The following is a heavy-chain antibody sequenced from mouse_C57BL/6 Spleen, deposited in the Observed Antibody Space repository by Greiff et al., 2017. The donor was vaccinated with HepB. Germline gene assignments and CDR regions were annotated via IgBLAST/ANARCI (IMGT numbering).Heavy chain of an antibody. CDR3: ASPSIYDGYYLYAMDY. D-gene: IGHD2-3*01. V-gene: IGHV5-17*01. CDR2: ISSGSSTI. Sequence: VQLQQSGGGLVKPGGSLKLSCAASGFTFSDYGMHWVRQAPEKGLEWVAYISSGSSTIYYADTVKGRFTISRDNAKNTLFLQMTSLRSEDTAMYYCASPSIYDGYYLYAMDYWGQGTSVTVSS. CDR1: GFTFSDYG. J-gene: IGHJ4*01.